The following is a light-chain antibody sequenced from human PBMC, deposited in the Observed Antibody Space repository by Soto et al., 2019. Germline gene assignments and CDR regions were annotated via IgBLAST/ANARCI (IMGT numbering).Light chain of an antibody. V-gene: IGKV3-20*01. CDR1: QSVTSNY. Sequence: EIVLTPSPGTLSLSPGERATLSCRASQSVTSNYLAWYQQKPGRAPGLLIYDTSTRASGVPDRFSGSGSGTEFTLTISRLEPEDFAVYYCQQYGTSPQTFGQGTKVDIK. CDR3: QQYGTSPQT. J-gene: IGKJ1*01. CDR2: DTS.